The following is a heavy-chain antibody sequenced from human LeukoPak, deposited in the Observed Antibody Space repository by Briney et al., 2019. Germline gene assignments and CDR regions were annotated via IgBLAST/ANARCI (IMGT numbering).Heavy chain of an antibody. CDR2: IIPIFATA. Sequence: SVKVSCKASGGTFSSYAISWVRQAPGQGLEWMGGIIPIFATANYAQKFQGRVTITADESTSTAYMELSSLRSEDMAVYYCARGPITTRSHFDYWGQGTLVTVSS. J-gene: IGHJ4*02. CDR1: GGTFSSYA. D-gene: IGHD3-22*01. V-gene: IGHV1-69*13. CDR3: ARGPITTRSHFDY.